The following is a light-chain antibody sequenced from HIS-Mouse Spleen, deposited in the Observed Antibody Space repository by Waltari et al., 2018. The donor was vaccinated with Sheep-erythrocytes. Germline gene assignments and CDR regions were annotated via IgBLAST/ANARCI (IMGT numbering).Light chain of an antibody. V-gene: IGLV3-1*01. CDR2: QDS. CDR1: KLGDNY. CDR3: QAWDSSTAV. J-gene: IGLJ2*01. Sequence: SYALTQPPSVSVSPGPTASITCPGDKLGDNYACGYKQKPGQSPVLVIYQDSKRPSGIPERFSGSNSGNTATLTISGTQAMDEADYYCQAWDSSTAVFGGGTKLTVL.